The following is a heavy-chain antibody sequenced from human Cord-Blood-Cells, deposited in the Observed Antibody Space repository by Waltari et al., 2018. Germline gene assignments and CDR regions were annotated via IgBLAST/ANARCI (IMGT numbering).Heavy chain of an antibody. CDR2: INHSGST. J-gene: IGHJ4*02. D-gene: IGHD2-2*01. V-gene: IGHV4-34*01. CDR1: GGSFSGYY. CDR3: ARGGIVVVPAVPLDY. Sequence: QVQLQQWGAGLLKPSETLSLTCAVYGGSFSGYYWSWIRQPPGKGLEWIGEINHSGSTNYNPSLKSRVTISVDTSKNQFSLKLSSVTAADTAVYYCARGGIVVVPAVPLDYWGQGTLVTVSS.